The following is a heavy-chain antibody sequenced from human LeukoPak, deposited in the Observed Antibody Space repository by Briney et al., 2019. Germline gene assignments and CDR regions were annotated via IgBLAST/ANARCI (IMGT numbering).Heavy chain of an antibody. CDR2: ISGSSSYI. J-gene: IGHJ4*02. CDR3: ARTDSNIAARRIGFDY. Sequence: GGSLRLSCTASGFTFSSYSMNWVRQAPGKGLEWVSSISGSSSYICYADSVKGRFTISRDNAKNSLYLQMNSLRAGDTALYYCARTDSNIAARRIGFDYWGQGTLVTVSS. CDR1: GFTFSSYS. D-gene: IGHD6-6*01. V-gene: IGHV3-21*01.